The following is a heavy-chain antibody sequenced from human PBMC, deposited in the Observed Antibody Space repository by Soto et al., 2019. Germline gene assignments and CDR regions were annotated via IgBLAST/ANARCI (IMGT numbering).Heavy chain of an antibody. CDR3: ARDIYSSSWLNWFDP. D-gene: IGHD6-13*01. CDR1: GYSFTTYW. CDR2: IYPGDSNA. V-gene: IGHV5-51*01. Sequence: PGQSLKISCKGSGYSFTTYWIGWVRQMPGKGLEWMVIIYPGDSNARYSPSFQGQVTISADKSISTAYLQWSSLKPSDTAMYYCARDIYSSSWLNWFDPWRRGSLGSVCS. J-gene: IGHJ5*02.